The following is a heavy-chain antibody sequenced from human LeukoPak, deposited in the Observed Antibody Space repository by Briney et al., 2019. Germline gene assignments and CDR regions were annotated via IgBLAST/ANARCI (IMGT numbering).Heavy chain of an antibody. CDR3: ARVSSVVVPAAYFDY. CDR1: GGTFSSYA. V-gene: IGHV1-69*01. J-gene: IGHJ4*02. CDR2: IIPIFGTA. Sequence: GGSLRLSCAASGGTFSSYAISWVRQAPGQGLEWMGGIIPIFGTANYAQKFQGRVTITADESTSTAYMELSSLRSEDTAVYYCARVSSVVVPAAYFDYWGQGTLVTVSS. D-gene: IGHD2-2*01.